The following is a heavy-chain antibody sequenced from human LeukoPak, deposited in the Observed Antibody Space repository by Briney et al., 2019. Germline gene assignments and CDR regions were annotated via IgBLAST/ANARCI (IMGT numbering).Heavy chain of an antibody. V-gene: IGHV4-59*01. D-gene: IGHD3-10*01. J-gene: IGHJ5*02. CDR1: GGSISSYY. Sequence: SETLSLTCTVSGGSISSYYWSWIRQPPGKGLEWIGYIYYSGSTNYNPSLKSRVTISVDTSKNQFSLKLSSVTAADTAVYYCARGPLLWFGTPSGYNWFDPWGQGTLVTVSS. CDR3: ARGPLLWFGTPSGYNWFDP. CDR2: IYYSGST.